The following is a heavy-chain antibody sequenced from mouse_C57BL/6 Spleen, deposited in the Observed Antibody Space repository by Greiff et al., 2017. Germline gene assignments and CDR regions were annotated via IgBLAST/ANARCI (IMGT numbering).Heavy chain of an antibody. CDR2: ISSGSSTI. CDR3: ARPDGYYEVYAMDY. D-gene: IGHD2-3*01. Sequence: EVKLMESGGGLVKPGGSLKLSCAASGFTFSDYGMHWVRQAPEKGLEWVAYISSGSSTIYYADTVKGRFTISRDNAKNTLFLQMTSLRSEDTAMYYCARPDGYYEVYAMDYWGQGTSVTVSS. J-gene: IGHJ4*01. CDR1: GFTFSDYG. V-gene: IGHV5-17*01.